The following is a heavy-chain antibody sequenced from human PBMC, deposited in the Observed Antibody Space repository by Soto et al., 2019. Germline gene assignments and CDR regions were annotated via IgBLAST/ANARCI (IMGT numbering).Heavy chain of an antibody. CDR3: ARDLATVGKGFDS. D-gene: IGHD5-12*01. CDR2: LYTGGTT. Sequence: PGGSLRLSCAASGFSVTGNQMTWVAQTPGKGLEWVSSLYTGGTTNHADSVQGRFTISRDSSKNTLFLQMDRLRVEDSAVYYCARDLATVGKGFDSWGPGTLVTISS. J-gene: IGHJ4*02. CDR1: GFSVTGNQ. V-gene: IGHV3-53*01.